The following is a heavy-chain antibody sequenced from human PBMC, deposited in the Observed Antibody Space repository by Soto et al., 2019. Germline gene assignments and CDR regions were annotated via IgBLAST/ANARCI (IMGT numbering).Heavy chain of an antibody. V-gene: IGHV4-61*01. CDR1: GGSVSSGSYY. CDR2: IYYSGST. Sequence: PSETLSLTCTVSGGSVSSGSYYWSWIRQPPGKGLEWIGYIYYSGSTNYNPSLKSRVTISVDTSKNQFSLKLSSVTAADTAVYYCVREATVVPAAYYYYYGMDVWGQGTTVTVSS. D-gene: IGHD2-2*01. J-gene: IGHJ6*02. CDR3: VREATVVPAAYYYYYGMDV.